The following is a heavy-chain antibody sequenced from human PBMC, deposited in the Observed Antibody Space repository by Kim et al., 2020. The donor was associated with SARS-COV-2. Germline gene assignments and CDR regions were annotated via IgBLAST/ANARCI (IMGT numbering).Heavy chain of an antibody. V-gene: IGHV3-11*01. Sequence: GGSLRLSCAASGFSFSDYYMTWIRQAPGKGLEWVAYINSDGSSINYADSVKGRFTISKDNTKKTLSLQMNSLTPEDTAVYYCVREAGNWGQGILATDYS. CDR3: VREAGN. CDR1: GFSFSDYY. CDR2: INSDGSSI. J-gene: IGHJ4*02.